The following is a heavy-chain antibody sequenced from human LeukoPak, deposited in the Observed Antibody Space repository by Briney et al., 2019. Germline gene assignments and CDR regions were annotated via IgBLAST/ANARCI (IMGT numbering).Heavy chain of an antibody. Sequence: GGSLRLSCAASGFTFSSYAMHWVRQAPGKGLEWVAVISYDGSNKYYADSVKGRFTIPRDNSKNTLYLQMNSLRAEDTAVYYCARPELRLGELSFYDAFDIWGQGTMVTVSS. CDR2: ISYDGSNK. J-gene: IGHJ3*02. CDR3: ARPELRLGELSFYDAFDI. V-gene: IGHV3-30-3*01. CDR1: GFTFSSYA. D-gene: IGHD3-16*02.